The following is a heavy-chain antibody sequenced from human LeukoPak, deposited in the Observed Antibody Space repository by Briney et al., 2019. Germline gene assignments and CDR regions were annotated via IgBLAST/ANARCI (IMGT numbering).Heavy chain of an antibody. V-gene: IGHV3-30*19. CDR2: ISYDGSNK. CDR3: ARVPYYYDSSGYFDS. D-gene: IGHD3-22*01. Sequence: GGSLRLSCAASGFTFSSYGMHWVRQAPGKGLEWVAVISYDGSNKYYADSVKGRFTISRDNSKNTLYLQMNSLRAEDTAVYYCARVPYYYDSSGYFDSWGQGTLVTVSS. J-gene: IGHJ4*02. CDR1: GFTFSSYG.